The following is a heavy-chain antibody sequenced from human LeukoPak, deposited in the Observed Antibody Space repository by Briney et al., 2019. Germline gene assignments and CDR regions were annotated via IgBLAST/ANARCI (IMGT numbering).Heavy chain of an antibody. CDR2: IKQDGSEK. D-gene: IGHD6-13*01. CDR1: GFSFKNYA. CDR3: ARDSAGNDY. Sequence: GGSLRLSCAASGFSFKNYAMSWVRQAPGKGLEWVVNIKQDGSEKYYIDSVKGRFTISRDNAKNSLYLQMNSLRAEDTAMYYCARDSAGNDYWGQGTLVTVSS. V-gene: IGHV3-7*01. J-gene: IGHJ4*02.